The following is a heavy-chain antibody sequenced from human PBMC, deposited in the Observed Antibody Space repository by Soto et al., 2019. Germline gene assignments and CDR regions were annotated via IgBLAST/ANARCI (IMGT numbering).Heavy chain of an antibody. V-gene: IGHV2-5*02. J-gene: IGHJ3*01. CDR3: AHVVITFGGVVADDAFDV. D-gene: IGHD3-16*02. Sequence: PTLVNPTETLTLTCTFSGFSLTTRGVGVGWIRQPPGKALEWLAVIYWDDDKRYSPSLKTRLILTKDTSKNQVVLTMTNMDSVGTATYFCAHVVITFGGVVADDAFDVWGQGTMVTVSS. CDR2: IYWDDDK. CDR1: GFSLTTRGVG.